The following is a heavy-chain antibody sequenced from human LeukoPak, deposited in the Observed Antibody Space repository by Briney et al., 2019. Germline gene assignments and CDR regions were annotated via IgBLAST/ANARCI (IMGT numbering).Heavy chain of an antibody. D-gene: IGHD3-10*01. CDR2: INHNGNVN. Sequence: QPGEHLQHYCAASYFPFRSYWMNWARQAPGKGLEWVASINHNGNVNYYVDSVKGRFTISRDNAKNSLYLQMSNLRAEDTAVYFCARGGGSAAWGQGATVTVSS. J-gene: IGHJ6*02. CDR1: YFPFRSYW. V-gene: IGHV3-7*03. CDR3: ARGGGSAA.